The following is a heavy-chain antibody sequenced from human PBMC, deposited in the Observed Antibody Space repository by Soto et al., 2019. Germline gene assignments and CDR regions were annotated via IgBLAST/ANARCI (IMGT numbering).Heavy chain of an antibody. D-gene: IGHD4-17*01. Sequence: QLQLQESGSGLVKPSQTLSLTCAVSGGSISSGGYSWSWIRQPPGKGLEWIGYIYHSGYTYCNPYTKSRVTRSVDRSQTQFSLTLSSVTAAGTAVYYCACAHYGDYGYGMEVWGQGTTVTVSS. CDR1: GGSISSGGYS. V-gene: IGHV4-30-2*01. J-gene: IGHJ6*02. CDR2: IYHSGYT. CDR3: ACAHYGDYGYGMEV.